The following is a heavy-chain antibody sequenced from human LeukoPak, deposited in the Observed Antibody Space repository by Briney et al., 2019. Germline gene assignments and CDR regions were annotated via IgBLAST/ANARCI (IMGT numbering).Heavy chain of an antibody. D-gene: IGHD3-10*01. CDR3: ARDRYGGADPAGFDY. V-gene: IGHV3-48*03. CDR2: ISSSGSTI. CDR1: GFTFSSYE. Sequence: GSLRLSCAASGFTFSSYEMNWVRQAPGKGLEWVSYISSSGSTIYYADSVKGRFTISRDNAKNSLYLQMNSLRAEDTAVYYCARDRYGGADPAGFDYWGQGTLVTVSS. J-gene: IGHJ4*02.